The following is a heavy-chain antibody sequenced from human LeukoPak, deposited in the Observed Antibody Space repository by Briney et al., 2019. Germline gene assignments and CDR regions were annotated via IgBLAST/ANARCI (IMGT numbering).Heavy chain of an antibody. CDR3: ARDRGTYYDFWSGYYHNYYFDY. V-gene: IGHV3-7*01. D-gene: IGHD3-3*01. J-gene: IGHJ4*02. CDR2: IKQDGSEK. CDR1: GFTFSSYW. Sequence: GGSLRLSCAASGFTFSSYWMSWVRQAPGKGLEWVANIKQDGSEKYYVDSVKGRFTISRDNAKNSLYLQMNSLRAEDTAVNYCARDRGTYYDFWSGYYHNYYFDYWGQGTLVTVSS.